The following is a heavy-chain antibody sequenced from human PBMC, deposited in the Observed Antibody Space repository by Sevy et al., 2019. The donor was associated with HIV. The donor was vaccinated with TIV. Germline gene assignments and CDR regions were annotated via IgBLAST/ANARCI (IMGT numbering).Heavy chain of an antibody. CDR2: ISGSGGST. CDR3: AKPLKSCKHAPYYYYGMDV. CDR1: GFTFSSYA. J-gene: IGHJ6*02. Sequence: GGSLRLSCAASGFTFSSYAMSWVRQAPGKGLEWVSAISGSGGSTYYADSVKGRFTISRDNSKNTLYLQMNSLRAEDTAVYYCAKPLKSCKHAPYYYYGMDVWGQGTTVTVSS. V-gene: IGHV3-23*01.